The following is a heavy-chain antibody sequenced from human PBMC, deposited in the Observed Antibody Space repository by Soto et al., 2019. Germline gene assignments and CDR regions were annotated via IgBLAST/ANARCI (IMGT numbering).Heavy chain of an antibody. Sequence: EVQLVASGGGLVQTGGSLRLSCAASGFTFTNYWMHWVRQAPGKGLVWVSRINTDESSTEYADSVKGRFTISRDNAKNTLYLQMTSLGADATAVYYFTRVGYGTGKDFDYWGQGTLVTVSS. V-gene: IGHV3-74*03. CDR2: INTDESST. D-gene: IGHD4-17*01. CDR3: TRVGYGTGKDFDY. J-gene: IGHJ4*02. CDR1: GFTFTNYW.